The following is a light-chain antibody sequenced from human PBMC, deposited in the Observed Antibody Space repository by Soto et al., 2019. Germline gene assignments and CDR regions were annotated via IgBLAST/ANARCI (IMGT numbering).Light chain of an antibody. CDR2: GAS. V-gene: IGKV3-20*01. Sequence: EIVWTQSPGTLSLSPRERATLSCMASQSVSSSYLAWYQQKPGQAPRLLIYGASSRATGIPDRFSGSGSGTDFTLTINRLEPEDFAVYYCEQYDKSITFGGGTKVDI. J-gene: IGKJ4*01. CDR1: QSVSSSY. CDR3: EQYDKSIT.